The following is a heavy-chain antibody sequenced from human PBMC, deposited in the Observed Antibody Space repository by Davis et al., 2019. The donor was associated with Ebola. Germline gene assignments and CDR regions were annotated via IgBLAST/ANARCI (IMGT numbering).Heavy chain of an antibody. V-gene: IGHV3-30*18. Sequence: GGSLRLSCAASGFTFSSYGMHWVRQAPGKGLEWVAVISYDGSNKYYADSVKGRFTMSRDNSKNTLFLQMSSLRAEDTAVYYCVKTQFLEWSYGMDVWGQGTTVTVSS. CDR2: ISYDGSNK. D-gene: IGHD3-3*01. CDR1: GFTFSSYG. CDR3: VKTQFLEWSYGMDV. J-gene: IGHJ6*02.